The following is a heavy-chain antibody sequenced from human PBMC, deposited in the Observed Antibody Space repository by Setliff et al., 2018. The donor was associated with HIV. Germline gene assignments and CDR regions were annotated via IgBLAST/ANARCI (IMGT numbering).Heavy chain of an antibody. Sequence: GSLRLSCAASGFTFSNYALTWVRQAPGKGLEWASSISGSGGSTNYEDSVKGRFTISRDNSKNTLYLQMNSLRVEDTAVYFCASMWKVGAWGRGTLVTVSS. D-gene: IGHD1-26*01. J-gene: IGHJ5*02. CDR2: ISGSGGST. V-gene: IGHV3-23*01. CDR3: ASMWKVGA. CDR1: GFTFSNYA.